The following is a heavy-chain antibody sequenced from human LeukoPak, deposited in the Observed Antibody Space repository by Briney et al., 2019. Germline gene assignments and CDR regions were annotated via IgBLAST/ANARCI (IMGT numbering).Heavy chain of an antibody. CDR2: TSNDETKR. CDR1: GFAFSTYV. J-gene: IGHJ4*02. CDR3: ARGVVAVAAIDY. D-gene: IGHD2-15*01. Sequence: GGSLRLSCAASGFAFSTYVMHWVRQAPGKGLEWAAITSNDETKRFYADSVKGRFTISRDNSKNTLHLHMNSLRVEDTAVYYCARGVVAVAAIDYWGQGILVTVSS. V-gene: IGHV3-30*03.